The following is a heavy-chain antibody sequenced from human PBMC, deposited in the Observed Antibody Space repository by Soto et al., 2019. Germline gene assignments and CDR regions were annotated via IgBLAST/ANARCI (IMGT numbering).Heavy chain of an antibody. V-gene: IGHV3-23*01. J-gene: IGHJ6*03. D-gene: IGHD3-10*01. Sequence: GGSLRLSCAASGFRFSSYVMTWVRQAPGKGLEWVSGITATGYNTYYADSVKGRFTISRDNSKNTVYLQMNSLRGEDMAVYYCAKCRTGQGVRNYYSMDVWGKGTTVTVSS. CDR2: ITATGYNT. CDR3: AKCRTGQGVRNYYSMDV. CDR1: GFRFSSYV.